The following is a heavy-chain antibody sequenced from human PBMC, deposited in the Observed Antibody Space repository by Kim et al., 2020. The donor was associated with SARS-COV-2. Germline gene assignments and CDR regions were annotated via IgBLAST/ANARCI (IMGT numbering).Heavy chain of an antibody. Sequence: SETLSLTCAVRGGSLSGYYLTWIRQPPGKGLEWIGEISRSGATNYNPSLKSRIIISVDTSNSHFSLGLNSVTTADTAIYYCARGRSEYFGSGRARYFDLWGRGSRVTVPS. J-gene: IGHJ2*01. CDR3: ARGRSEYFGSGRARYFDL. CDR1: GGSLSGYY. CDR2: ISRSGAT. D-gene: IGHD3-10*01. V-gene: IGHV4-34*01.